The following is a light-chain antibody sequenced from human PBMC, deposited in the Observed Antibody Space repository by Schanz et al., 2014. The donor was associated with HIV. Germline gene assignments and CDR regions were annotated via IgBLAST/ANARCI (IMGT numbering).Light chain of an antibody. CDR3: CSYADGGTYV. V-gene: IGLV2-14*03. CDR2: DVS. CDR1: SSDTDGYYS. J-gene: IGLJ1*01. Sequence: QSALTQPASVSGSPGQSITISCTGVSSDTDGYYSVSWYQQHPDKAPKLMIYDVSNRPSGVSNRFSGSQSGNSASLTISGLQADDEADYYCCSYADGGTYVFGTGTKLTVL.